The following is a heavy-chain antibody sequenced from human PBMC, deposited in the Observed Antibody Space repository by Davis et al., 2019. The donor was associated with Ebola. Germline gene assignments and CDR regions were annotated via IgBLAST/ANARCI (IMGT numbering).Heavy chain of an antibody. CDR3: ATDVVAAQPGDY. CDR2: ISGSGGST. CDR1: GFTITNYW. J-gene: IGHJ4*02. V-gene: IGHV3-23*01. Sequence: GGSLRLSCAVSGFTITNYWTHWVRQAPGKGLEWVSAISGSGGSTYYADSVKGRFTISRDNSKKTLYLQMNSLRSEDTAVYYCATDVVAAQPGDYWGQGTLVTVSS. D-gene: IGHD6-13*01.